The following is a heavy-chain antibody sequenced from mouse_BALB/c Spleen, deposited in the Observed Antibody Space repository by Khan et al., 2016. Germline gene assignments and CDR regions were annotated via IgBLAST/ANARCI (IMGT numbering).Heavy chain of an antibody. CDR3: ARGAY. J-gene: IGHJ3*01. CDR2: ILPGTGST. Sequence: VQLQESGAELMKPGASVKISCKATGYTFSRYWIEWVKERPGHGLAWIGEILPGTGSTNYNEKLKGKATVTAETSSNTAYIQLSSLTSEDAAVYYCARGAYWGRGTLVTVSA. CDR1: GYTFSRYW. V-gene: IGHV1-9*01.